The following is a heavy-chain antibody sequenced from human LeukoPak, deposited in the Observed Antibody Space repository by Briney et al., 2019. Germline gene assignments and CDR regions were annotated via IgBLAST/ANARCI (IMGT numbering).Heavy chain of an antibody. V-gene: IGHV3-30*02. CDR3: AKVDGYSGYDWGARDYFDY. J-gene: IGHJ4*02. D-gene: IGHD5-12*01. CDR1: GFTFSSYG. Sequence: GGSLRLSCAASGFTFSSYGMHWVRQALGKGLEWVAFIRYDGSNKYYADSVKGRFTISRDNSKNTLYLQMNSLRAEDTAVYYCAKVDGYSGYDWGARDYFDYWGQGTLVTVSS. CDR2: IRYDGSNK.